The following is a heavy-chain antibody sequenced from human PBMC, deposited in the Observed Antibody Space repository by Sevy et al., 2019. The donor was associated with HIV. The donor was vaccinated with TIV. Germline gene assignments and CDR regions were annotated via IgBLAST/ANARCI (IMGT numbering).Heavy chain of an antibody. Sequence: GGSLRLSCAASGFTFSSYDMHWVRQATGKGLEWVSAIGTAGDTYYPGSVKGRFTISRENAKNSLYLQMNSLRAGDTAVYYCARAFRHDYYDSSGYDYWGQRTLVTVSS. CDR1: GFTFSSYD. D-gene: IGHD3-22*01. CDR3: ARAFRHDYYDSSGYDY. CDR2: IGTAGDT. V-gene: IGHV3-13*01. J-gene: IGHJ4*02.